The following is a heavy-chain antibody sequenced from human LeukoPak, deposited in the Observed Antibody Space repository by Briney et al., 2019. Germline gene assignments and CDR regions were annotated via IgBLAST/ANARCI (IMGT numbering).Heavy chain of an antibody. Sequence: PGRSLRLSCAASGFTFSSYAMHWVRQAPGKGLEWVAVISYDGSNKYYADSVKGRFTISRDNSKNTLYLQMNSLRAEDTAVYYCARDQGYYSSTSCWSWFDPWGQGTLVTVSS. CDR2: ISYDGSNK. CDR3: ARDQGYYSSTSCWSWFDP. D-gene: IGHD2-2*01. CDR1: GFTFSSYA. J-gene: IGHJ5*02. V-gene: IGHV3-30*04.